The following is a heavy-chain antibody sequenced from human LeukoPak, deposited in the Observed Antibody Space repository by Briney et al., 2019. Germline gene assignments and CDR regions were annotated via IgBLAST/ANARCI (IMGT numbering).Heavy chain of an antibody. CDR1: GFNFDVYA. J-gene: IGHJ4*02. V-gene: IGHV3-43D*03. Sequence: GGSLRLSCAASGFNFDVYAMHWVRQLPGKGLEWVSLITWNGASSYYADSVEGRFTISRDNSKNTLYLQMNSLRAKDTAVYYCARILDSAWGELGYWGQGTLVTVSS. CDR2: ITWNGASS. D-gene: IGHD6-19*01. CDR3: ARILDSAWGELGY.